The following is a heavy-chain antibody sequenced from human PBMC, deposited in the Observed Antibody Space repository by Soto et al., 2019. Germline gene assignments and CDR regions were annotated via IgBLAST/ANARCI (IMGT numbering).Heavy chain of an antibody. J-gene: IGHJ6*02. D-gene: IGHD2-21*01. CDR2: SSGSADST. CDR1: GFSFSSFA. CDR3: AKTRGAMINAISVYGMDV. Sequence: EVQLLESGGGFIHPGGSLRISCAASGFSFSSFAMNWVRQAPGKGLEWVSISSGSADSTFYADSVKGRFTISRDNSKSTLYLQINSLRAEDTAVYDCAKTRGAMINAISVYGMDVWGQGTTVTVSS. V-gene: IGHV3-23*01.